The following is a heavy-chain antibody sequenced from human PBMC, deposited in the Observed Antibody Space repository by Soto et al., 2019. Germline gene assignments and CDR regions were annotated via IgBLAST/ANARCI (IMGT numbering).Heavy chain of an antibody. V-gene: IGHV4-4*07. D-gene: IGHD6-13*01. CDR3: ARDVRSSSWYKNWFDP. CDR2: IYTSGST. J-gene: IGHJ5*02. Sequence: PSETLSLTCPVSGGSISSYYWSWIRQPAGKGLEWIGRIYTSGSTNYNPSLKSRVTMSVDTSKNQFSLKLSSVTAADTAVYYCARDVRSSSWYKNWFDPWGQGTLVTVSS. CDR1: GGSISSYY.